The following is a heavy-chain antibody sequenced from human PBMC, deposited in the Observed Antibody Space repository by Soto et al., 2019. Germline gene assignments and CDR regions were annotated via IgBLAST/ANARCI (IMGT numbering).Heavy chain of an antibody. CDR3: AKAGGSSSWYLTWYYYGMDV. V-gene: IGHV3-23*01. D-gene: IGHD6-13*01. CDR1: GFTFSSYA. CDR2: ISGSGGST. Sequence: QPGGSLRLSCAASGFTFSSYAMSWVRQAPGKGLEWVSAISGSGGSTYYADSAKGRFTISRDNSKNTLYLQMNSLRAEDTAVYYCAKAGGSSSWYLTWYYYGMDVWGQGTTVTVSS. J-gene: IGHJ6*02.